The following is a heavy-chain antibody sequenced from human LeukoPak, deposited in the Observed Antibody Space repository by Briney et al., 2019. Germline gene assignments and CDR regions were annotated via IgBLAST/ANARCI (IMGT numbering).Heavy chain of an antibody. V-gene: IGHV4-39*01. CDR3: ARMEAGDY. CDR1: GGSISSSSYY. Sequence: SETLSLTCTVSGGSISSSSYYWGWIRQPPGKGLEWIGSIYYSGSTYYNPSLKSRVTISVDTSKDQFSLKLSSVTAADTAVYYCARMEAGDYWGQGTLVTVSS. J-gene: IGHJ4*02. D-gene: IGHD6-19*01. CDR2: IYYSGST.